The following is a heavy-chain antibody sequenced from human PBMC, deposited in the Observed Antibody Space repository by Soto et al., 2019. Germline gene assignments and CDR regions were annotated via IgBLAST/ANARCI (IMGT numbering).Heavy chain of an antibody. CDR3: ARGGSFYWYFDL. CDR2: INAGNGNT. V-gene: IGHV1-3*01. CDR1: GYTFTSYA. D-gene: IGHD1-26*01. Sequence: ASVKVSFKASGYTFTSYAMHWVRQAPGQRLEWMGWINAGNGNTKYSQKFQGRVTITRDTSASTAYMELSSLRSEDTAVYYCARGGSFYWYFDLWGRGTLVTVSS. J-gene: IGHJ2*01.